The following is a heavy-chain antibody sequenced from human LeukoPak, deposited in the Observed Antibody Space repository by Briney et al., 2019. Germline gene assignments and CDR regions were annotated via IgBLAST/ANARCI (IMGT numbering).Heavy chain of an antibody. CDR2: ISTNSNYI. V-gene: IGHV3-21*01. Sequence: PGGSLRLSCVASGFTFNTYSMNWVRQAPGKGLEWVSSISTNSNYIYYANPVKGRFTISRDNAKNSLYLQMNSLRADDTAVYYCARDPSASSTWYLVDPWGQGTLVTVSS. CDR1: GFTFNTYS. D-gene: IGHD6-13*01. CDR3: ARDPSASSTWYLVDP. J-gene: IGHJ5*02.